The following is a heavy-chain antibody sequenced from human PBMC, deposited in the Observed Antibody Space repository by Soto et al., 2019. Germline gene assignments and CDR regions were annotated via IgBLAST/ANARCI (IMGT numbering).Heavy chain of an antibody. CDR1: GFTFSNAW. Sequence: GGSLRLSCAASGFTFSNAWMSWVRQAPGRGLEWVGRIKSKTDGGTTDYAAPVKGRFTISRDDSKNTLYLQMNSLKTEDTAVYYCTTEGWYYYGMDVWGQGTTVTVSS. CDR3: TTEGWYYYGMDV. D-gene: IGHD2-15*01. J-gene: IGHJ6*02. CDR2: IKSKTDGGTT. V-gene: IGHV3-15*01.